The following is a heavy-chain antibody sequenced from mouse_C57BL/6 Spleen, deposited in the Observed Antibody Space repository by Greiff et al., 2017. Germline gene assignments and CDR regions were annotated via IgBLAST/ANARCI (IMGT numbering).Heavy chain of an antibody. CDR3: ARRRDLLRSYYYAMDY. CDR2: ILPGSGST. V-gene: IGHV1-9*01. D-gene: IGHD1-1*01. J-gene: IGHJ4*01. Sequence: QVQLQQSGAELMKPGASVKLSCKATGYTFTGYWIEWVKQRPGHGLEWIGEILPGSGSTNYNEKFKGKATFTADTSSNTAYMQLSSLTTEDSAIYYCARRRDLLRSYYYAMDYWGQGTSVTVSS. CDR1: GYTFTGYW.